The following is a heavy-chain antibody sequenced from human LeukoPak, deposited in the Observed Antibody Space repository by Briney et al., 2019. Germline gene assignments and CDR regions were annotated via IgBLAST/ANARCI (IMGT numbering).Heavy chain of an antibody. CDR3: ARDSGHAFDI. Sequence: GGSLRLSCAASGFTFDDYAMHWVRQAPGNGLEWVSGISWNSGSIGYADSVKGRFTISRDTSKNTLYLQMNSLRAEDTAVYYCARDSGHAFDIWGQGTMVTVSS. V-gene: IGHV3-9*01. CDR2: ISWNSGSI. J-gene: IGHJ3*02. CDR1: GFTFDDYA.